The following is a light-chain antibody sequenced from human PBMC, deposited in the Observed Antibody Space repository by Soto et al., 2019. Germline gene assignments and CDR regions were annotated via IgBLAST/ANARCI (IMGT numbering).Light chain of an antibody. V-gene: IGKV1-39*01. CDR2: AAS. Sequence: DIQMTQSPSSLSASVGDRVTITCRASQSISRFLNWYQQKSGKPPQLLIYAASSLQSGVPSRFSGSGSGTDFTLTISSLQHEDFATYYCQQTYITPPWTFGQGSKVEIK. CDR3: QQTYITPPWT. CDR1: QSISRF. J-gene: IGKJ1*01.